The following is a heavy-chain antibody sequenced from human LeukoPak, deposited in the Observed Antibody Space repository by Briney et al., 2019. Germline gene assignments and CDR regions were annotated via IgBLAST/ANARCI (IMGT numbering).Heavy chain of an antibody. Sequence: GGSLRLSCAASGFTLSSYAMSWVRQTPGKGLEWVSAISGSGGSTYYADSVKGRFTISRDNSKNTLFLQMNSLRAEDTAPYYCAKSVAIYFYYGLDVWGQGTTVAVSS. CDR3: AKSVAIYFYYGLDV. CDR1: GFTLSSYA. D-gene: IGHD3-3*01. J-gene: IGHJ6*02. CDR2: ISGSGGST. V-gene: IGHV3-23*01.